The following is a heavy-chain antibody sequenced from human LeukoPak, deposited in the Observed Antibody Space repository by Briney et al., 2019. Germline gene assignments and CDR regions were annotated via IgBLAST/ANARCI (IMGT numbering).Heavy chain of an antibody. Sequence: SETLSLTCTVSGGSINNGGYYWSWIRQHPGKGLESIGYISYSGSTYYNPSLASRVTISVDTSKNQFSLKLSSVTAADTAVYYCARLARFGELFKHDDYWGQGTPVTVSS. CDR2: ISYSGST. J-gene: IGHJ4*02. CDR3: ARLARFGELFKHDDY. V-gene: IGHV4-31*03. D-gene: IGHD3-10*01. CDR1: GGSINNGGYY.